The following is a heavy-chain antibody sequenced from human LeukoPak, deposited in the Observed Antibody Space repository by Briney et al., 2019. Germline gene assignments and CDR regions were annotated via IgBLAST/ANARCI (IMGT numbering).Heavy chain of an antibody. V-gene: IGHV3-23*01. CDR2: ISGSGGST. J-gene: IGHJ4*02. D-gene: IGHD6-13*01. CDR3: AKDSSSWSYYFDY. Sequence: GGSLRLSCAASGFTFSAYLMSWVRQAPGKGLEWVSAISGSGGSTYYADSVKGRFTISRDNSKNTLYLQMNSLRAEDTAVYYCAKDSSSWSYYFDYWGQGTLVTVSS. CDR1: GFTFSAYL.